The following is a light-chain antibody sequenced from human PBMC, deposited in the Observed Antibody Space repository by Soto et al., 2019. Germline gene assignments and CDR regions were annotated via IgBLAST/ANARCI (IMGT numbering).Light chain of an antibody. CDR2: EVS. V-gene: IGLV2-14*01. Sequence: QSALTQPASVSGSDGQSITISCTGTSSDVGGYNYVSWYQQRPGKAPKLMIFEVSNRPSGVSNRFSGSKSDNTASLTISGLQGDDEADYYCSSYTSSSAPHVVFGGGTKVTVL. CDR1: SSDVGGYNY. CDR3: SSYTSSSAPHVV. J-gene: IGLJ2*01.